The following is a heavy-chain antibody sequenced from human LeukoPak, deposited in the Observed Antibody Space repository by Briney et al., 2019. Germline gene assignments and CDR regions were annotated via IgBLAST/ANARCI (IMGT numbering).Heavy chain of an antibody. V-gene: IGHV1-18*04. CDR1: GYTFTGYY. CDR3: ARDQRYSSPPDY. J-gene: IGHJ4*02. Sequence: ASVKVSCKASGYTFTGYYMHWVRQAPGQGLEWMGWISAYNGNTNYAQKLQGRVTMTTDTSTSTAYMELRSLRSDDTAVYYCARDQRYSSPPDYWGQGTLVTVSS. CDR2: ISAYNGNT. D-gene: IGHD6-13*01.